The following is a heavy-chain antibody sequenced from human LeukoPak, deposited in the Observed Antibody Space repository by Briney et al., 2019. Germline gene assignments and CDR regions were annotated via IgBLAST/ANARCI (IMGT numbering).Heavy chain of an antibody. V-gene: IGHV3-7*05. CDR2: MNQAGNEK. CDR3: AADGAKYCSSGSCSEFWDY. CDR1: GFAFSSYW. Sequence: GGSLRLSCAASGFAFSSYWMSWIRQAPGKGLEWVANMNQAGNEKYYVDSVEGRFTIFRDNAKSSLYLQMNSLRAEDTAVYYCAADGAKYCSSGSCSEFWDYWGQGTLVTVSS. J-gene: IGHJ4*02. D-gene: IGHD2-15*01.